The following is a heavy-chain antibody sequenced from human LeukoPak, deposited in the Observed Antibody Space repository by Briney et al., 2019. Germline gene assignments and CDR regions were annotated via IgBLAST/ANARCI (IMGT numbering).Heavy chain of an antibody. CDR3: ARVTYDYVWGSYAFDM. D-gene: IGHD3-16*01. V-gene: IGHV4-4*07. J-gene: IGHJ3*02. CDR2: IYTSGST. CDR1: GGSISSYY. Sequence: PSETLSLTCTVSGGSISSYYLSWIRQPAGKGLEWIGRIYTSGSTSYNPSLKSRVTMSVDTSKNQFSLKLSSVTAADTAVYYCARVTYDYVWGSYAFDMWGQGTMATVSS.